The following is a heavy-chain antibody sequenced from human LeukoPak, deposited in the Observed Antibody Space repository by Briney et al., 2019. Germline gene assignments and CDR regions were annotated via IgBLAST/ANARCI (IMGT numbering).Heavy chain of an antibody. CDR3: ARDDYGGFD. J-gene: IGHJ4*02. D-gene: IGHD4-23*01. CDR1: GFTVSSYG. Sequence: PGGSLRLSCAASGFTVSSYGMHWVRQALGKGLEWVAVIWYDGSNKYYADSVKGRFTISRDNSKNTLYLQMNSLRAEDTAVYYCARDDYGGFDWGQGTLVTVSS. CDR2: IWYDGSNK. V-gene: IGHV3-33*01.